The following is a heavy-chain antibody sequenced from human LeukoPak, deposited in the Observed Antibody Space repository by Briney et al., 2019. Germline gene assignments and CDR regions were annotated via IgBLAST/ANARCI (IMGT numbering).Heavy chain of an antibody. D-gene: IGHD3-3*01. CDR1: GYSISSGYY. J-gene: IGHJ4*02. CDR2: IYHSGST. CDR3: ARDHTRYYDFWSGYVDY. V-gene: IGHV4-38-2*02. Sequence: SETLSLTCTVSGYSISSGYYWGWIRPPPGKGLEWIGSIYHSGSTYYNPSLKSRVTISVDTSKNQFSLKLSSVTAADTAVYYCARDHTRYYDFWSGYVDYWGQGTLVTVSS.